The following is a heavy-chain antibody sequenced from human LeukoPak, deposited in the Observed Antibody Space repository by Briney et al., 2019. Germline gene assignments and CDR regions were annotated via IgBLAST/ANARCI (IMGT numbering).Heavy chain of an antibody. CDR2: ISAYNGNT. J-gene: IGHJ4*01. Sequence: AASVKVSCKASGGTFSNYGINWVRQAPGQGLEWMGRISAYNGNTNYAQKLQGRVTMTTDTSTSTAYMELRSLRSDDTAIYYCARDLDEVIVGGWDYWGHGTLLTVSS. V-gene: IGHV1-18*01. D-gene: IGHD2/OR15-2a*01. CDR3: ARDLDEVIVGGWDY. CDR1: GGTFSNYG.